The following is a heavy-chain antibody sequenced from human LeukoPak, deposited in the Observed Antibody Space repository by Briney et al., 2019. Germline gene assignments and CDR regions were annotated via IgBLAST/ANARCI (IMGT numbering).Heavy chain of an antibody. D-gene: IGHD5-18*01. CDR2: INPSGGGT. CDR1: GYTFTHYY. J-gene: IGHJ4*02. CDR3: ARGAYSYAQDS. Sequence: GSVKVSCKTSGYTFTHYYIHWVRQAPGQGLEWMGIINPSGGGTNYAQTFQGRPSMTRDTSTSTVYMELSSLRSEDTAVYYCARGAYSYAQDSWGQGTLVTVSS. V-gene: IGHV1-46*01.